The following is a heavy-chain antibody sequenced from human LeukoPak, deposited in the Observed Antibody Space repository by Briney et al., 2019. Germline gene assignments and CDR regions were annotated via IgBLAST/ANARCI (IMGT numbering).Heavy chain of an antibody. CDR1: GYTFTGYY. Sequence: ASVKVSCKASGYTFTGYYIHWVRQAPGQGLEWMGWINPNSGVTHYPQKFQGRVTMTRDTSIRTAYMEVSSLRSDDTAVYYCARWFAAVRYFDYWGQGTLVTVSS. CDR2: INPNSGVT. D-gene: IGHD6-25*01. V-gene: IGHV1-2*02. J-gene: IGHJ4*02. CDR3: ARWFAAVRYFDY.